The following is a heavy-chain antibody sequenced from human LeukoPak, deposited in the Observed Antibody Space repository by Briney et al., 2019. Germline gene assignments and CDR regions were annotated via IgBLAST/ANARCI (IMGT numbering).Heavy chain of an antibody. J-gene: IGHJ5*02. CDR3: ARAGWGVTGWFDP. Sequence: SQTLSLTCTVSGGSISSSSYCWGWIRQPPGKGLEWIGSIYYSGSTYYNPSLKSRVTISVDTSKNQFSLKLSSVTAADTAVYYCARAGWGVTGWFDPWGQGTLVTVSS. V-gene: IGHV4-39*01. CDR1: GGSISSSSYC. D-gene: IGHD6-19*01. CDR2: IYYSGST.